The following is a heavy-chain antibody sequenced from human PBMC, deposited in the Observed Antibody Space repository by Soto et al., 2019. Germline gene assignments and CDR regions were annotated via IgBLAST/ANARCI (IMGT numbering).Heavy chain of an antibody. CDR3: ASRQGSSWYNWFDP. D-gene: IGHD6-13*01. V-gene: IGHV4-39*01. J-gene: IGHJ5*02. CDR1: GGSISSSSYY. CDR2: IYYSGST. Sequence: QLQLQESGPGLVKPSETLSLTCTVSGGSISSSSYYWGWIRQPPGKGLEWIGSIYYSGSTYYNPSLKRRVTIPVATSKHQCSLKLSSVPAADTAVYYCASRQGSSWYNWFDPWGQGTLVTVSS.